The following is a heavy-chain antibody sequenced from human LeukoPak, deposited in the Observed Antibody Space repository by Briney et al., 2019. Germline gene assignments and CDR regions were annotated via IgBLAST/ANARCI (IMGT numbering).Heavy chain of an antibody. CDR2: IIPIFGTA. CDR1: GDTFSSYA. Sequence: SVKVSCKASGDTFSSYAISWVRQAPGQGLEWMGGIIPIFGTANYAQKFQGRVTITTDESTSTAYMELSSLRSEDTAVYYCAMGGSSSWYWYFDLRGRGTLVTVSS. D-gene: IGHD6-13*01. J-gene: IGHJ2*01. V-gene: IGHV1-69*05. CDR3: AMGGSSSWYWYFDL.